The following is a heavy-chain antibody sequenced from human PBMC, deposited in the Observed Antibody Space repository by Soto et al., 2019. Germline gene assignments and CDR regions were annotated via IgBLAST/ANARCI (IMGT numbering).Heavy chain of an antibody. D-gene: IGHD6-19*01. CDR1: GFTFSSYG. Sequence: QVQLVESGGGVVQPGRSLRLSCAASGFTFSSYGMHWVRQAPGKGLEWVAVISYDGSNKYYADSVKGRLTISRDNSKNTLYLQMNSLRAEDTAVYYCARLPPGIAVAGRFDYWGQGTLVTVSS. CDR3: ARLPPGIAVAGRFDY. V-gene: IGHV3-30*03. J-gene: IGHJ4*02. CDR2: ISYDGSNK.